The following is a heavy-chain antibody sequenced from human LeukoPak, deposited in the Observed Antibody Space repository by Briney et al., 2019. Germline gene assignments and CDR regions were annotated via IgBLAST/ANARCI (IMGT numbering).Heavy chain of an antibody. CDR2: ISSGSSAI. Sequence: GGSLRLSCEASGFTFTTYSMTWVRQAPGKGLEWVSIISSGSSAIFSADALKGRFTISRDNAKNSLYLQMNSLRAEDTAVYYCARDVSSVGSWYPYYYYYMDVWGKGTTVTVSS. CDR1: GFTFTTYS. V-gene: IGHV3-21*01. CDR3: ARDVSSVGSWYPYYYYYMDV. J-gene: IGHJ6*03. D-gene: IGHD6-13*01.